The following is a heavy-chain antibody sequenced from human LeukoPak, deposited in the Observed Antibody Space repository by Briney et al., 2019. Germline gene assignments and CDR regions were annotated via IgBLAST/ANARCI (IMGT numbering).Heavy chain of an antibody. CDR1: GGSISSGGYY. J-gene: IGHJ4*02. CDR3: ARAHDSSGYY. V-gene: IGHV4-31*03. D-gene: IGHD3-22*01. Sequence: PSETLSLTCTVSGGSISSGGYYWSWIRQHPGKGLEWIGYIYYSGSTYYNPSLKSRVTISVDTSKNQFALKLSSVTAADTAVYYCARAHDSSGYYWGQGTLVTVSS. CDR2: IYYSGST.